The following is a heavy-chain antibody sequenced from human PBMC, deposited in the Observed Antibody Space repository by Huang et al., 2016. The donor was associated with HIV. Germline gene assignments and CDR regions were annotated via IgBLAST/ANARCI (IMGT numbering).Heavy chain of an antibody. V-gene: IGHV3-23*01. CDR2: ISGSSATI. CDR3: AKDRGDGYSGYDYDY. J-gene: IGHJ4*02. CDR1: GLTVSNYA. Sequence: EVQRWESGGTLVERGGSWRRSWGASGLTVSNYAMRWVRQAPGKGLDWCSFISGSSATIYYASSMTRRVTISRDNIKKTVYLQMNSLRVEDAAVYYCAKDRGDGYSGYDYDYWGQGTLVTVSS. D-gene: IGHD5-12*01.